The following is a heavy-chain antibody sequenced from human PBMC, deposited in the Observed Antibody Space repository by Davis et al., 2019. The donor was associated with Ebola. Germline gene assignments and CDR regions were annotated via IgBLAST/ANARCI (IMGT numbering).Heavy chain of an antibody. CDR3: ARDQGLGAQSDY. D-gene: IGHD3/OR15-3a*01. V-gene: IGHV3-23*01. CDR2: ISGSAGRT. Sequence: GESLKISCAASGFTFSSYAMTWVRQAPGKGLEWVSGISGSAGRTSYADSVKGRFTISRDNAKNLLYLQMNSLRAEDTAIYYCARDQGLGAQSDYWGQGSLVTVSS. CDR1: GFTFSSYA. J-gene: IGHJ4*02.